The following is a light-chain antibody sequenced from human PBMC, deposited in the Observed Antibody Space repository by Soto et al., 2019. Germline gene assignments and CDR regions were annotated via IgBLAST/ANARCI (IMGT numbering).Light chain of an antibody. Sequence: QSALTQPASVSGSPGQSITISCTGTSSDIGGFNYVSWHQQHPGKAPKLMIYEVTNRPSGVSNRFSGSKSGSTASLTISGLQAEDEADYYCSSYTSSHTYVFGTGTKLTVL. CDR3: SSYTSSHTYV. CDR1: SSDIGGFNY. J-gene: IGLJ1*01. CDR2: EVT. V-gene: IGLV2-14*01.